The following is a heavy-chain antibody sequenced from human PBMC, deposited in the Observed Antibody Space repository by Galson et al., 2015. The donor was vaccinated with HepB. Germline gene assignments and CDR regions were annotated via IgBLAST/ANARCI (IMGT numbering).Heavy chain of an antibody. J-gene: IGHJ3*02. CDR2: INSDGSSI. Sequence: SLRLSCAASGFTFSSNWMGWVRQAPGKGLVWVSRINSDGSSIAYADSVKGRFTISRDNAKNTLYLQMNSLRVEDTAEYYCARDNWGAFDIWGQGTMVTVSS. CDR3: ARDNWGAFDI. CDR1: GFTFSSNW. D-gene: IGHD7-27*01. V-gene: IGHV3-74*01.